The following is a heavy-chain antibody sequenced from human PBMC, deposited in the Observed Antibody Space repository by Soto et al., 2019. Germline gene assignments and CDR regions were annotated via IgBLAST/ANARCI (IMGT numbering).Heavy chain of an antibody. Sequence: SETLSLTCTVSGGSISSSSYYWSWIRQPPGEGLEWIAYIHYSGSTNCGSTNYNPSLKSRVTISVDTSNNHFSLRLNSVTAADTALYYCARGSGWPDNWFDSWGQGTLVTVSS. J-gene: IGHJ5*01. CDR2: IHYSGSTNCGST. V-gene: IGHV4-61*03. CDR1: GGSISSSSYY. D-gene: IGHD6-19*01. CDR3: ARGSGWPDNWFDS.